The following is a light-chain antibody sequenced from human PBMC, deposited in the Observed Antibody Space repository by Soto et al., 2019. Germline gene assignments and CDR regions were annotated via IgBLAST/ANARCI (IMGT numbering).Light chain of an antibody. CDR2: GAS. J-gene: IGKJ1*01. Sequence: IVLTQSPGTLSLSPGDRATLSCRASQSVSNNYLAWYQQKPGQAPRVRIYGASNRATGIPDRLSGSGSGTDFTLTISRMEPEDFAVYYCQQYGSSGTFGQGTKVDIK. CDR3: QQYGSSGT. V-gene: IGKV3-20*01. CDR1: QSVSNNY.